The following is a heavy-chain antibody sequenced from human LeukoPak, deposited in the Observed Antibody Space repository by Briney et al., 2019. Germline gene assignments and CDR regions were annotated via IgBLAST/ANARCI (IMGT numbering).Heavy chain of an antibody. Sequence: GGSLRLSCAASGFTFSTYTMYWVRHPPGKRLEWVSIIGNNGGGIHYADSVRGRFTISRDDSKNALYLQMNSLRVEDTAVYYCAIDPNWGTHSWGQGVLVTVSS. CDR3: AIDPNWGTHS. J-gene: IGHJ4*02. V-gene: IGHV3-23*01. CDR1: GFTFSTYT. D-gene: IGHD7-27*01. CDR2: IGNNGGGI.